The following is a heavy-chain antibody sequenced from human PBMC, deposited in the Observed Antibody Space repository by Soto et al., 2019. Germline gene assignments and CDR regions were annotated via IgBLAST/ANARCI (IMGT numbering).Heavy chain of an antibody. CDR3: ARGGAGYYFDY. V-gene: IGHV1-3*01. Sequence: ASVKVSCKASGYTFINYAIHWVRQAPGQRLEWMGWINAGNGDTKYSQKFQGRVTITRDTSANTAYMELSGLRSEGTAVYYCARGGAGYYFDYWGQGTLVTVPS. J-gene: IGHJ4*02. D-gene: IGHD2-15*01. CDR2: INAGNGDT. CDR1: GYTFINYA.